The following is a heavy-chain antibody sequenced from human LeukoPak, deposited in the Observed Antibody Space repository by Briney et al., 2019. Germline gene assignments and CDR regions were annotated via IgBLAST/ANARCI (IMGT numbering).Heavy chain of an antibody. CDR1: GFTFDDYG. J-gene: IGHJ5*02. CDR2: INWNGGST. Sequence: GGSLRLSCAASGFTFDDYGMSWVRQAPGKGLEWVSGINWNGGSTGYADSVKGRFTISRDNAKNSLYLQMNSLRAEDTALYYCARGYSSSWYRGRWFDPWGQGTLVTVSS. D-gene: IGHD6-13*01. V-gene: IGHV3-20*04. CDR3: ARGYSSSWYRGRWFDP.